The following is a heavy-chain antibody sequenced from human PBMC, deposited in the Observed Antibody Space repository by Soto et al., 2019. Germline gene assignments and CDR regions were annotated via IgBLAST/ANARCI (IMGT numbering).Heavy chain of an antibody. D-gene: IGHD2-15*01. CDR1: GYTLTELS. Sequence: ASVKVSCKVSGYTLTELSIHWVRQAPGKGLEWMGGFDPEDGETIYAQKFQGRVTMTEDTSTDTAYMELSSLRSEDTAVYYCATVLLGYCSGGSCPSPTDWFDPWGQGTLVTVSS. CDR2: FDPEDGET. J-gene: IGHJ5*02. V-gene: IGHV1-24*01. CDR3: ATVLLGYCSGGSCPSPTDWFDP.